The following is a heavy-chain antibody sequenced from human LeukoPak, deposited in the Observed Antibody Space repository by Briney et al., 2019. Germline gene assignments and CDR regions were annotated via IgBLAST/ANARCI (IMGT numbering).Heavy chain of an antibody. CDR2: MNPNSGNT. J-gene: IGHJ4*02. CDR1: GYTFTSYD. Sequence: GASVEVSCKASGYTFTSYDINWVRQATGQGLEWMGWMNPNSGNTGYAQKFQGRVTITRNTSISTAYMELSSLRSEDTAVYYCARGRISITGTSDLDYWGQGTLVTVSS. CDR3: ARGRISITGTSDLDY. D-gene: IGHD1/OR15-1a*01. V-gene: IGHV1-8*03.